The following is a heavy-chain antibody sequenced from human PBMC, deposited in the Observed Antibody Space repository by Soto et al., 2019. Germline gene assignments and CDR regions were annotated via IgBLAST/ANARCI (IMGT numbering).Heavy chain of an antibody. CDR2: IDWDDDK. Sequence: TLSVTCSVSGGAMSSGCFYWSWIRQPPGKALEWLALIDWDDDKYYSTSLKTRLTISKDTSKNQVVLTMTNMDPVDTATYYCARAYGSGSNHFDYWGQGTLVTVSS. J-gene: IGHJ4*02. CDR1: GGAMSSGCFY. CDR3: ARAYGSGSNHFDY. D-gene: IGHD3-10*01. V-gene: IGHV2-70*01.